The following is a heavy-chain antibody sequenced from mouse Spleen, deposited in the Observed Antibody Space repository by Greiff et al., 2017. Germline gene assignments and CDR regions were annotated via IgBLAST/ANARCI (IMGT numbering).Heavy chain of an antibody. Sequence: EVNVVESGGGLVQPGGSLRLSCATSGFTFTDYYMSWVRQPPGKALEWLGFIRNKANGYTTEYSASVKGRFTISRDNSQSILYLQMNTLRAEDSATYYCARGSSPFDYWGQGTTLTVSS. CDR3: ARGSSPFDY. J-gene: IGHJ2*01. D-gene: IGHD1-1*01. CDR1: GFTFTDYY. V-gene: IGHV7-3*02. CDR2: IRNKANGYTT.